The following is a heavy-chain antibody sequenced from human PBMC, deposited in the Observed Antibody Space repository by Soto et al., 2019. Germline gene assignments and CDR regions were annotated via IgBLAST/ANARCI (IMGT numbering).Heavy chain of an antibody. CDR2: ISSSGSTI. CDR3: ARVNPDVDTAIGFDY. V-gene: IGHV3-11*01. D-gene: IGHD5-18*01. Sequence: PGGSLRLFCAASGFTFSDYYMSWIRQAPGKGLEWVSYISSSGSTIYYADSVKGRFTISRDNAKNSLYLQMNSLRAEDTAVYYCARVNPDVDTAIGFDYRGQGTLVTVSS. CDR1: GFTFSDYY. J-gene: IGHJ4*02.